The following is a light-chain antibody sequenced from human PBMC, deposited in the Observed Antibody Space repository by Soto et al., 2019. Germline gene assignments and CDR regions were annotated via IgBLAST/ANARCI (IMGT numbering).Light chain of an antibody. V-gene: IGKV3-20*01. Sequence: DIVLTQSPGTLSLSPGERATLSYRASQSVSSSYLAWYQQQPRQAPRLLIYGASSRATGIPDRFSGSGSGTDFTLTISRLEPEDFAVYYCQQYGSSIRTFGQGTKVDIK. CDR2: GAS. CDR3: QQYGSSIRT. CDR1: QSVSSSY. J-gene: IGKJ1*01.